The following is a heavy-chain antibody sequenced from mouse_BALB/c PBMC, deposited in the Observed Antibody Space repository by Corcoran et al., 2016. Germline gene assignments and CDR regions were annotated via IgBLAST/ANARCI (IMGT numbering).Heavy chain of an antibody. D-gene: IGHD2-1*01. CDR1: GYTFTDYA. J-gene: IGHJ3*01. CDR3: ARLGGNAY. CDR2: ISTYYGDA. V-gene: IGHV1S137*01. Sequence: QVQLQQSGAELVRPGVSVKISCKGSGYTFTDYAMHWVKQSHAKSLEWIGVISTYYGDASYNQKFKGKATMTVDKSSSTAYMELARLTSEDSAIYYCARLGGNAYWGQGTLVTVSA.